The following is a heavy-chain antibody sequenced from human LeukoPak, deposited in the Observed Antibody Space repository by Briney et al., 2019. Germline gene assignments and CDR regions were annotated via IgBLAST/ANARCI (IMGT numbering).Heavy chain of an antibody. CDR3: ARLGLHGSGTYYFFDY. V-gene: IGHV1-2*06. J-gene: IGHJ4*02. Sequence: ASVKVSCKASGQSLTCYFKHWVRQAPGQGLEWVGRIDPNTGDTIYAQNFQGRVTVTSATSISTAYMELSRLTSDDTAVYFCARLGLHGSGTYYFFDYWGQGTLVTVSS. D-gene: IGHD3-10*01. CDR2: IDPNTGDT. CDR1: GQSLTCYF.